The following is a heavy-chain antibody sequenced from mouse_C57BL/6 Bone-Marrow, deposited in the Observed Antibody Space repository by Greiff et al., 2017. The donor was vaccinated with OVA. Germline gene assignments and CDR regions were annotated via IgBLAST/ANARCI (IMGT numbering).Heavy chain of an antibody. J-gene: IGHJ1*03. CDR3: ARSTGTSDWYFDV. D-gene: IGHD4-1*02. CDR1: GYTFTSYD. Sequence: VQLQESGPELVKPGASVKLSCKASGYTFTSYDINWVKQRPGQGLEWIGWIYPRDGSTKYNEKFKGKATLTVDTSSSTAYMELHSLTSEDSAVYFCARSTGTSDWYFDVWGTGTTVTVSS. CDR2: IYPRDGST. V-gene: IGHV1-85*01.